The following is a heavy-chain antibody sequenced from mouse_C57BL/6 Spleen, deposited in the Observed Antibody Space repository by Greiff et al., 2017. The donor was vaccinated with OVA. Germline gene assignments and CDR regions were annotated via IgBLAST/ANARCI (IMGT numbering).Heavy chain of an antibody. CDR1: GFTFSSYA. D-gene: IGHD1-1*01. CDR2: ISDGGSYT. Sequence: EVQGVESGGGLVKPGGSLKLSCAASGFTFSSYAMSWVRQTPEKRLAWVATISDGGSYTYYPDNVKGRFTISRDNAKNNLYLQMSHLKSEDTAMYYCASFPLGSRSFDYWGQGTTLTVSS. V-gene: IGHV5-4*01. CDR3: ASFPLGSRSFDY. J-gene: IGHJ2*01.